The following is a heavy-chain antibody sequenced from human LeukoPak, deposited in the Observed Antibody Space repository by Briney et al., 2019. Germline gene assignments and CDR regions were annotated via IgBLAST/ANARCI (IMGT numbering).Heavy chain of an antibody. CDR1: GGSFSGYY. J-gene: IGHJ5*02. V-gene: IGHV4-34*01. D-gene: IGHD6-13*01. CDR2: INHSGGT. CDR3: ARFTGLDGAAGYSSKWSFDP. Sequence: PSETLSLTCAAYGGSFSGYYWNWIRQPPGKGLEWIGEINHSGGTNYNPSLKSRVTISLDTSKNQFSLHLSSVTAADTAVYYCARFTGLDGAAGYSSKWSFDPWGQGTLVTVSS.